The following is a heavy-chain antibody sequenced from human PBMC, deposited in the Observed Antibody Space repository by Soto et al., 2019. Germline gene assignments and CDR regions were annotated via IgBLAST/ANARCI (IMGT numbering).Heavy chain of an antibody. CDR2: ISAYNGNT. J-gene: IGHJ1*01. D-gene: IGHD3-22*01. CDR3: ARFSSGYYDSSGAQH. CDR1: GYTFTSYG. V-gene: IGHV1-18*01. Sequence: ASVKVSCKASGYTFTSYGISWVRQAHGQGLEWMGWISAYNGNTNYAQKLQGRVTMTTDTSTSTAYMELRSLRSDDTAVYYCARFSSGYYDSSGAQHWGQGTLVTVSS.